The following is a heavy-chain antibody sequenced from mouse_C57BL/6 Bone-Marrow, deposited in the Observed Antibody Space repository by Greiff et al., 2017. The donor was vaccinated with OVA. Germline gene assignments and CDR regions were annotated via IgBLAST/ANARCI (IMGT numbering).Heavy chain of an antibody. CDR1: GYTFTSYW. V-gene: IGHV1-64*01. CDR3: ARDDGYLYYFDY. J-gene: IGHJ2*01. D-gene: IGHD2-3*01. CDR2: IHPNSGST. Sequence: QVQLQQSGAELVKPGASVKLSCKASGYTFTSYWMHWVKQRPGQGLEWIGMIHPNSGSTNYNEKFKSKATLTVDKSSSTAYMQLSSLTSEDSAVYYCARDDGYLYYFDYWGQGTTLTVSS.